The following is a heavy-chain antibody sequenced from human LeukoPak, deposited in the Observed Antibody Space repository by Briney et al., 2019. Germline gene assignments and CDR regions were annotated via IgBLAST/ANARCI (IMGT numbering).Heavy chain of an antibody. V-gene: IGHV4-59*08. Sequence: SETLSHTCTVSGGSIWCCHWNLVRQPPGKGLEWIGYIYYSGSTNYNPSLKSRVTISVDTSKNQFSLKLSSVTAADTAVYYCARHTAVSAPHNWFFPWGQGTLVTVSS. J-gene: IGHJ5*02. CDR2: IYYSGST. CDR3: ARHTAVSAPHNWFFP. D-gene: IGHD6-19*01. CDR1: GGSIWCCH.